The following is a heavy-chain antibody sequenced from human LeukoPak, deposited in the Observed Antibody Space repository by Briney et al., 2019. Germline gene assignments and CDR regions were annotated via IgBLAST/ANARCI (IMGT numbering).Heavy chain of an antibody. CDR3: TRDQTPYY. CDR1: GFTFGDYA. Sequence: PGRSLRLSCTASGFTFGDYAMTWVRQAPGKGLEWVGFIRSKIYGGTPEYAASVKGRFTISRDDSKCIAYLQMNSLKTEDTAVYYCTRDQTPYYWGQGTLVTVSS. J-gene: IGHJ4*02. V-gene: IGHV3-49*04. CDR2: IRSKIYGGTP.